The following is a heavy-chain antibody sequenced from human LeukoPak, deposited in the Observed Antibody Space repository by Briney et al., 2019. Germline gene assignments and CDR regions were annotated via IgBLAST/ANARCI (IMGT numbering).Heavy chain of an antibody. CDR3: AKDTPLFYHYYGIDV. Sequence: GGSLRLSCAASGLRLDAYAMHWVRQAPGKGLEWDSLISGVGTITYYADSVKGRFTISRDNSKNSLFLEMNSLRSEDTALYYCAKDTPLFYHYYGIDVWGQGTTVTVSS. CDR1: GLRLDAYA. V-gene: IGHV3-43*02. J-gene: IGHJ6*02. CDR2: ISGVGTIT.